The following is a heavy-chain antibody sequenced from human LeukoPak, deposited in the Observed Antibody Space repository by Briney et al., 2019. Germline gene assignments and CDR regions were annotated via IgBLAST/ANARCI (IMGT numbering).Heavy chain of an antibody. CDR3: ARRPDSGSYYVDY. J-gene: IGHJ4*02. D-gene: IGHD1-26*01. CDR1: GFTFSSYA. Sequence: PGGSLRLSCAASGFTFSSYAMHWVRQAPGKGLEYVSAISGNGVSIDYANSVKGRFTISRDNSKNTLYLQMGSLRAEDMAVYYCARRPDSGSYYVDYWGQGTLVTVSS. CDR2: ISGNGVSI. V-gene: IGHV3-64*01.